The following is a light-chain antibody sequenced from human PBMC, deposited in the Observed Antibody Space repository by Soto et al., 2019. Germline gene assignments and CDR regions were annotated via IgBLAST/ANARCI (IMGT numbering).Light chain of an antibody. CDR3: CSYAGSYTYV. CDR1: SSGVGGYNY. V-gene: IGLV2-11*01. Sequence: HSDLTQPHSVSGSPGQSVTISCTGTSSGVGGYNYVSWYRQHPGKAPKLMIYDVSKRPSGVPDRFSGSKSGNTASLTISGLQAEDEADYYCCSYAGSYTYVFGTGTKVTVL. CDR2: DVS. J-gene: IGLJ1*01.